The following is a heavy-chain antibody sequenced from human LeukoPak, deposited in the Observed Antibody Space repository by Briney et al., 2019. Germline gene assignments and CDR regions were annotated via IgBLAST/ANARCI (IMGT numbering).Heavy chain of an antibody. CDR2: IDTYSGKT. D-gene: IGHD6-13*01. V-gene: IGHV1-18*01. CDR3: ARDRGIAEADSFDP. Sequence: SVKVSCKASGYTYTTDGISWVRQAPGQGLEWMGWIDTYSGKTNYAQKFQGRVTMTSDTSTSTAYMELRSLGSDDTAVYYCARDRGIAEADSFDPWGQGTLVTVSS. CDR1: GYTYTTDG. J-gene: IGHJ5*02.